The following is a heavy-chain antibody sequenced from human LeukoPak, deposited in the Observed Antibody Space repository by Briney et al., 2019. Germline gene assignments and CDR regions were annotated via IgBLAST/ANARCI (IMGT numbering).Heavy chain of an antibody. D-gene: IGHD6-19*01. V-gene: IGHV1-58*01. CDR3: AAERLASSGWYFAFDI. CDR2: IVVGSDNT. CDR1: GFTFTSSA. J-gene: IGHJ3*02. Sequence: TSVKVSCKASGFTFTSSAVQWVRQARGQRLEWIGWIVVGSDNTNYAQKFQDRVTFTRDMSTSTAYMDLSSLRSEDTAVYYCAAERLASSGWYFAFDIWGQGTMVTVSS.